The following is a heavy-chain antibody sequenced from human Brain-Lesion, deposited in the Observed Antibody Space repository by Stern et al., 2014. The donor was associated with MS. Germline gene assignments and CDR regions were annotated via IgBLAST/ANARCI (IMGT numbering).Heavy chain of an antibody. D-gene: IGHD2-21*02. Sequence: EVHLVESGGGLVQPGGSLRLSCAASGLTLSSYWMSWVRQAPGKGLAWVANIKQDGSEKYYVDSVKGRFTISRDNAKNSLFLQMNSLRAEDTAVYYCAADTRAMTVFYWGQGTLVTVSS. V-gene: IGHV3-7*01. CDR2: IKQDGSEK. CDR3: AADTRAMTVFY. J-gene: IGHJ4*02. CDR1: GLTLSSYW.